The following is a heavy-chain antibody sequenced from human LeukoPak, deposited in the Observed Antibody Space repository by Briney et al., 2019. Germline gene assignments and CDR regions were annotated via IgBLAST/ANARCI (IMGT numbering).Heavy chain of an antibody. CDR2: INAGNGNT. Sequence: ASGKASCEAYEYTSTSYTMHWERQAPGQMIEWMGWINAGNGNTKYTEKFQGRVIITRDTSASTAYMELSSLRSEDTAVYYCARDSGSDWWDHWGQGTLVTVSS. J-gene: IGHJ5*02. V-gene: IGHV1-3*01. CDR1: EYTSTSYT. D-gene: IGHD5-12*01. CDR3: ARDSGSDWWDH.